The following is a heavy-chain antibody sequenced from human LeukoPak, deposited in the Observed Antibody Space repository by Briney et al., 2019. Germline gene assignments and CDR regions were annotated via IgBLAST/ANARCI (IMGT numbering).Heavy chain of an antibody. CDR3: ARRSWGNPTLFDY. CDR1: GGSISSSSYY. D-gene: IGHD2/OR15-2a*01. J-gene: IGHJ4*02. V-gene: IGHV4-39*01. Sequence: PSETLSLTCTVSGGSISSSSYYWGWIRQPPGKGLEWIGNTYYSGSTYYNPSLKSRVTISVDTSKNQFSLKLSSVTAADTAVYYCARRSWGNPTLFDYWGQGTLVTVSS. CDR2: TYYSGST.